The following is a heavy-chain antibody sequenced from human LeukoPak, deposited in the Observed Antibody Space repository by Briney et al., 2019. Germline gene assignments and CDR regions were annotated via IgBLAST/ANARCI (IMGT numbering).Heavy chain of an antibody. D-gene: IGHD1-1*01. J-gene: IGHJ4*02. V-gene: IGHV5-51*01. Sequence: GEPLKISCQASGYSFTKYWIGWVRQMSGKGLEWMGITYPGDSDTRYSPSSEGQVTISADRSISTAYLKWSSLQASDRAMYYRVRLFRNWSDGGVDQWGQGTLVTVSS. CDR2: TYPGDSDT. CDR3: VRLFRNWSDGGVDQ. CDR1: GYSFTKYW.